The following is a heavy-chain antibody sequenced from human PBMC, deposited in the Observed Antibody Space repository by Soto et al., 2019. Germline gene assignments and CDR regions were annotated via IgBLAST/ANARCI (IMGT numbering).Heavy chain of an antibody. CDR2: GDYTGKS. D-gene: IGHD3-10*01. CDR3: ARDYGPPRLVIDH. Sequence: SETLSLTCSVSGGSVGSGLYYWSWIRQPPGKGLEWIGYGDYTGKSNYSPSLKSRVTISVDTSKNQFSLNMASVTAADTAVYYCARDYGPPRLVIDHWGQGILVTVSS. J-gene: IGHJ5*02. V-gene: IGHV4-61*01. CDR1: GGSVGSGLYY.